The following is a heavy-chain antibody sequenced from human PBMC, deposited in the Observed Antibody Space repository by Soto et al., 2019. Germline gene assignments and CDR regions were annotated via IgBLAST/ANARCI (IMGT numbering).Heavy chain of an antibody. CDR2: ISGSGGST. J-gene: IGHJ4*02. D-gene: IGHD5-18*01. CDR1: GFTFSSYA. CDR3: AKRGLGYSYGYEVFPEITEVDY. Sequence: GGSLRLSCAASGFTFSSYAMSWVRQAPGKGLEWVSAISGSGGSTYYADSVKGRFTISRDNSKNTLYLQMNSLRAEDTAVYYCAKRGLGYSYGYEVFPEITEVDYWGQGTLVTVSS. V-gene: IGHV3-23*01.